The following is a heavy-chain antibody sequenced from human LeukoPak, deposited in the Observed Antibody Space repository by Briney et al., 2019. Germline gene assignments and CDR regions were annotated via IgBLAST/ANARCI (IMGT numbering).Heavy chain of an antibody. CDR1: GYTFTAYY. D-gene: IGHD3-22*01. CDR2: INPNSGGT. V-gene: IGHV1-2*06. J-gene: IGHJ3*02. CDR3: ARGTEAGAQYYYDSSGYPQDAFDI. Sequence: ASVKVSCKASGYTFTAYYIHWVRQAPGQGLEWMGRINPNSGGTNYAQKFQGRVTMTRDTSISTAYMELSSLRSDDTAVYYCARGTEAGAQYYYDSSGYPQDAFDIWGQGTMVTVSS.